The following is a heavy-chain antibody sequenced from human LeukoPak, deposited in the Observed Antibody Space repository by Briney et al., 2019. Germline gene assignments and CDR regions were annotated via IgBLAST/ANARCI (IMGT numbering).Heavy chain of an antibody. Sequence: GGSLRLSCAASGFRFSSYGMHWVRQAPGKGLEWVAFIRYDGSSKYYADSVKGRFTISRDNSKNTLYLQMNSLRAEDTAVYSCAKDIGGYAFDYGGQGTLVTVSS. CDR3: AKDIGGYAFDY. V-gene: IGHV3-30*02. CDR1: GFRFSSYG. D-gene: IGHD6-25*01. CDR2: IRYDGSSK. J-gene: IGHJ4*02.